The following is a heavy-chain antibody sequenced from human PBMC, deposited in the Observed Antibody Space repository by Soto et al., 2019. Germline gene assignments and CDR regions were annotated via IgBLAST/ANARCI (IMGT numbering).Heavy chain of an antibody. V-gene: IGHV3-23*01. J-gene: IGHJ4*02. CDR3: AKHAAAAAPDY. Sequence: PGGSLRRSCAACGFKFSNYKINWVRRAPGKGLEWVSLISGSGGGTYYADSVKGRFTISRDNSKNTLYLQMNSLRAEDTAVYYCAKHAAAAAPDYWGQGTLVTVSS. CDR2: ISGSGGGT. D-gene: IGHD6-13*01. CDR1: GFKFSNYK.